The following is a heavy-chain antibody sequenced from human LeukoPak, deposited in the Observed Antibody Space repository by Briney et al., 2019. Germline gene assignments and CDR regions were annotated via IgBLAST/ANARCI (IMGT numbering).Heavy chain of an antibody. Sequence: QAGGSLRLSCATSGFTFNNYGFHWVRQAPGKGLEWVAFIRYDGSNKYYADSVKGRFTISRGNSKNTLYLQMNSLRAEDTAVYYCAKDRLRYSSSWYGVDYYYMDVWGKGTTVTISS. CDR1: GFTFNNYG. CDR3: AKDRLRYSSSWYGVDYYYMDV. CDR2: IRYDGSNK. D-gene: IGHD6-13*01. V-gene: IGHV3-30*02. J-gene: IGHJ6*03.